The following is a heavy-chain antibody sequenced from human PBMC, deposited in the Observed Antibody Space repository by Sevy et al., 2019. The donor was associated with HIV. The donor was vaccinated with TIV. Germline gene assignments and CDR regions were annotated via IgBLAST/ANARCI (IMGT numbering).Heavy chain of an antibody. CDR3: AKRGVRVATGGTDY. CDR1: GLTISDYV. J-gene: IGHJ4*02. D-gene: IGHD3-3*01. CDR2: ITESDADI. V-gene: IGHV3-23*01. Sequence: GGSLRLSCVASGLTISDYVLYWVRQAPGKGLEWVSAITESDADITYADSVKGRFTVSRDNSKNTVYLQMGSLRAEDTAIYYGAKRGVRVATGGTDYWGQGTQVTVSS.